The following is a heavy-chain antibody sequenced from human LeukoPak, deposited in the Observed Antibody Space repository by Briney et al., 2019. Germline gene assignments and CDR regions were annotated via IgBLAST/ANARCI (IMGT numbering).Heavy chain of an antibody. V-gene: IGHV4-34*01. CDR1: GGSFSGYY. Sequence: SETLSLTCAVYGGSFSGYYWSWIRQPPGKGLERIGEINHSGSTNYNPSLKSRVTISVDTSKNQFSLKLSSVTAADTAVYYCARARRGGRYYYYYYMDVWGKGTTVTVSS. D-gene: IGHD1-26*01. J-gene: IGHJ6*03. CDR3: ARARRGGRYYYYYYMDV. CDR2: INHSGST.